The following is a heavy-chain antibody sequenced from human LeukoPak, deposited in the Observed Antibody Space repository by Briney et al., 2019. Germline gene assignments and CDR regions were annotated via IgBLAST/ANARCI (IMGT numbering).Heavy chain of an antibody. CDR2: ISAYNGNT. CDR1: GYTFTSYG. CDR3: ARGTDYYDSSGYEVDY. Sequence: ASVKVSCKASGYTFTSYGISWVRQAPGQGLEWMGWISAYNGNTNYAQKLQGRVTMTTDTSTSTAYMELRSLRSDDTAVYYCARGTDYYDSSGYEVDYWGQGTLVTVSS. V-gene: IGHV1-18*01. J-gene: IGHJ4*02. D-gene: IGHD3-22*01.